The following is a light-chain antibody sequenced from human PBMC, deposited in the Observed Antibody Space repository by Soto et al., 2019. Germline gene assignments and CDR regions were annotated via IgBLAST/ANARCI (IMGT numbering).Light chain of an antibody. CDR3: QQYGSSPLWT. Sequence: EIVLTQSPGTLSLSPGERATLSCRASQRVSSSYLAWYQQKPGQAPRLLIYGASSRATGIPDRFNGSGSGTDFTLTISRLEPEDFAVYYCQQYGSSPLWTFGQGTKVEIK. J-gene: IGKJ1*01. CDR1: QRVSSSY. CDR2: GAS. V-gene: IGKV3-20*01.